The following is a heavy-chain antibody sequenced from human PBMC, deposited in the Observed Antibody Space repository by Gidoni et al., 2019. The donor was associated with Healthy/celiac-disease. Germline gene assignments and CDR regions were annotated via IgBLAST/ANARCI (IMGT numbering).Heavy chain of an antibody. J-gene: IGHJ4*02. V-gene: IGHV3-48*03. D-gene: IGHD3-22*01. CDR1: GFTFSSYE. Sequence: EVQLVESGGGLVQPGGSLRLSCAASGFTFSSYEMNWVRQAPGKGLEWVSYISSSGSTIYYADSVKGRFTISRDNAKNSLYLQMNSLRAEDTAVYYCAREAYYYDSSGYSDYWGQGTLVTVSS. CDR3: AREAYYYDSSGYSDY. CDR2: ISSSGSTI.